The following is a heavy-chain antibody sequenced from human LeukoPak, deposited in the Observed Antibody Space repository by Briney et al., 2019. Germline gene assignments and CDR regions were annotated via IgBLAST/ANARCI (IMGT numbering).Heavy chain of an antibody. CDR1: GYTFTSYG. CDR2: INPNSGGA. V-gene: IGHV1-2*02. CDR3: ARGGDGGYNAFDI. J-gene: IGHJ3*02. D-gene: IGHD5-18*01. Sequence: GASVKVSCKASGYTFTSYGISWVRQAPGQGLEWMGWINPNSGGANYAQKFQGRVTMTRDTSISTAYMELSSLRSEDTAVYYCARGGDGGYNAFDIWGQGTMVTVSS.